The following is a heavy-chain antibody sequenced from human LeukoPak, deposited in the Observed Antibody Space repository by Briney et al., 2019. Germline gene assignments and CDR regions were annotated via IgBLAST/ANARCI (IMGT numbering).Heavy chain of an antibody. CDR3: GRGARPPHYYYYMDV. Sequence: ASVKVSCKASGYTFTGYYMHWVRQAPGQGLEWMGGIIPILGTANYAQKSQGRVTISADKSTSTAYMELSSLRSEDTAVYYCGRGARPPHYYYYMDVWGKGTTVTVSS. D-gene: IGHD5-12*01. J-gene: IGHJ6*03. CDR1: GYTFTGYY. V-gene: IGHV1-69*10. CDR2: IIPILGTA.